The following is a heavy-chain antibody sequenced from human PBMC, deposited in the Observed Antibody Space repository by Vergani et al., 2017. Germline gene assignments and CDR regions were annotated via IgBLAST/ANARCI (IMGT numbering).Heavy chain of an antibody. D-gene: IGHD3-9*01. CDR2: IKQDGSEK. V-gene: IGHV3-7*01. J-gene: IGHJ6*03. CDR3: ARVGTYYDILTGYQPSGYMDV. Sequence: EVQLVESGGGLVKPGGSLRLSCAVSGFTFSSYRMNWVRQAQGKGLEWVANIKQDGSEKYYVDSVKGRFTIARDNSKNSLYLQMNSLRAEDTAVYYCARVGTYYDILTGYQPSGYMDVWGKGTTVTVSS. CDR1: GFTFSSYR.